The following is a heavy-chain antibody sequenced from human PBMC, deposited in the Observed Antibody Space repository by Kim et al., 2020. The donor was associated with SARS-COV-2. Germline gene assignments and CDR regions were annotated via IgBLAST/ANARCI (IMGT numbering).Heavy chain of an antibody. CDR2: ISWNSGSI. D-gene: IGHD2-15*01. CDR1: GFTFDDYA. Sequence: GGSLRLSCAASGFTFDDYAMHWVRQAPGKGLEWVSGISWNSGSIGYADSVKGRFTISRDNAKNSLYLQMNSLRAEDTALYYCAKDPGGGGSPHRFDYWG. V-gene: IGHV3-9*01. J-gene: IGHJ4*01. CDR3: AKDPGGGGSPHRFDY.